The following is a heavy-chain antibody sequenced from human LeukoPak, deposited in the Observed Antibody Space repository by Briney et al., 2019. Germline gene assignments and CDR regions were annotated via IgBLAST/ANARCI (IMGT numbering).Heavy chain of an antibody. V-gene: IGHV3-30*02. CDR3: AGPVIPSAYQETYCMDV. CDR2: IRHDESRI. Sequence: PGGSLRLSCAASGFIFSAYGMHWVRQGPGEGLEWVAYIRHDESRIFYADFVKGRFTISRDDSKNTLYLQMHSLTTEDTGLYYCAGPVIPSAYQETYCMDVWGKGTTVTVS. D-gene: IGHD3-16*01. CDR1: GFIFSAYG. J-gene: IGHJ6*03.